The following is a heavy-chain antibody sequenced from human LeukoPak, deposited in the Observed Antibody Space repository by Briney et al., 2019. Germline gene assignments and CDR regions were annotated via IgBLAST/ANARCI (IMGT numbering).Heavy chain of an antibody. CDR1: GFTFSSYW. CDR3: ARPLCSAGRSCYSPNAFGI. CDR2: IKQDGSEK. J-gene: IGHJ3*02. V-gene: IGHV3-7*01. Sequence: GGSLRLSCAASGFTFSSYWMSWVRQAPGKGLEWVANIKQDGSEKYYVDSVKGRFTISRDNAKNSLYLQMNSLRAEDTAVYYCARPLCSAGRSCYSPNAFGIWGQGTMVTVSS. D-gene: IGHD2-15*01.